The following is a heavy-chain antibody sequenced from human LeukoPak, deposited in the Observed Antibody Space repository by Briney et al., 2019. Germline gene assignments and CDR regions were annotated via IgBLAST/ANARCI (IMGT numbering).Heavy chain of an antibody. V-gene: IGHV3-30*02. J-gene: IGHJ4*02. CDR1: GFTFSSYC. Sequence: RPGGSLRLSCAASGFTFSSYCMRWVRQAPGKGLEWVAFIRDDGSNKFYADSVKGRFTISRDNAKNTLYLQMTSLRAEDTAVYYCAKVGMVRGVYHFDYWGQGTLVTVSS. CDR3: AKVGMVRGVYHFDY. D-gene: IGHD3-10*01. CDR2: IRDDGSNK.